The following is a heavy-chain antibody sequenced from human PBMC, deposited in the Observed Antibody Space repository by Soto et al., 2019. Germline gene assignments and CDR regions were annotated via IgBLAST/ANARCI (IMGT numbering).Heavy chain of an antibody. V-gene: IGHV3-33*01. D-gene: IGHD3-10*01. CDR1: GFTFSSYG. CDR2: IWYDGSNK. Sequence: QVQLVESGGGVVQPGRSLRLSCAASGFTFSSYGMHWVRQAPGKGLEWVAVIWYDGSNKYYADSVKGRFTISRDNSKNTLYLQMNSLRAEDTAVYYCARGRLWSGEGFDYWGQGTLVTVSS. CDR3: ARGRLWSGEGFDY. J-gene: IGHJ4*02.